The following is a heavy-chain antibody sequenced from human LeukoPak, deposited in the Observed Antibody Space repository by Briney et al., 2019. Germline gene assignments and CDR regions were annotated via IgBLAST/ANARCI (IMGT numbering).Heavy chain of an antibody. V-gene: IGHV3-7*01. CDR2: IKQDGSEK. CDR1: GFTFSSYW. D-gene: IGHD3-22*01. J-gene: IGHJ4*02. CDR3: AREAGPYDSSGYYYVSYDY. Sequence: GGSLRLSCAASGFTFSSYWMSWVRQAPGKGLEWVANIKQDGSEKYYEDSVKGRFTISRDNAKNSLYLQMNSLRAEDTAVYYCAREAGPYDSSGYYYVSYDYWGQGTLVTVSS.